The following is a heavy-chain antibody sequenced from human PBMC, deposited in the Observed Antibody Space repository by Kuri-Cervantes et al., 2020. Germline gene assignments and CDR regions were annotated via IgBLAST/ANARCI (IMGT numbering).Heavy chain of an antibody. Sequence: SETLSLTCTVSGGSISSYYWSWIRQPPGKGLEWIGYIYYSGSTNYNPSLKSRVTISVDTSKNQFSLKLSSVTAADTAVYYCARASDSSSWYGKWYFDLWGRGTLVTVSS. J-gene: IGHJ2*01. CDR1: GGSISSYY. V-gene: IGHV4-59*12. D-gene: IGHD6-13*01. CDR3: ARASDSSSWYGKWYFDL. CDR2: IYYSGST.